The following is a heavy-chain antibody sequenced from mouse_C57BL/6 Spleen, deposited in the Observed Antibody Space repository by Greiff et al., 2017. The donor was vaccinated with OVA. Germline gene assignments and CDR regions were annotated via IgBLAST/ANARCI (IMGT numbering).Heavy chain of an antibody. J-gene: IGHJ2*01. D-gene: IGHD2-1*01. V-gene: IGHV1-15*01. CDR2: IDPETGGT. Sequence: QVQLQQSGAELVRPGASVTLSCKASGYTFTDYEMHWVKQTPVHGLEWIGAIDPETGGTAYNQKFKGKAILTADKSSSTAYMELRSLTSEDSAVYYCTRWGYGNPYYFDYWGQGTTLTVSS. CDR1: GYTFTDYE. CDR3: TRWGYGNPYYFDY.